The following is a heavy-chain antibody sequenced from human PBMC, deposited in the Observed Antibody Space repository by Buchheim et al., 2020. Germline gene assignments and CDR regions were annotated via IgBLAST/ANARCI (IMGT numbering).Heavy chain of an antibody. Sequence: QVQLVQSGAEVKKPGASVKVSCKASGYTFTSYYMHWVRQAPGQGLEWMGIINPSGGSTSYAQKFQGRVTMTRDTSTSTVYMELSSLRSEDTAVYYCARVGSPISGGWRWFGEPYNWFDPWGQGTL. CDR1: GYTFTSYY. CDR3: ARVGSPISGGWRWFGEPYNWFDP. J-gene: IGHJ5*02. CDR2: INPSGGST. V-gene: IGHV1-46*01. D-gene: IGHD3-10*01.